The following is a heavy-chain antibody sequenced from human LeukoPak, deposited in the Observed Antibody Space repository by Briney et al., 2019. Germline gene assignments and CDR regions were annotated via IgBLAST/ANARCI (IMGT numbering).Heavy chain of an antibody. D-gene: IGHD3-10*01. J-gene: IGHJ3*02. Sequence: GGSLRLSCAASGFTFSSYDMHWVRQATGKGLEWVSAIGTAGDTYYPGSVKGRFTISRENAKNSLYLQMNSLRAGDTAVYYCARGVRFGELTDAFDIWGQGKMVTVSS. CDR3: ARGVRFGELTDAFDI. CDR1: GFTFSSYD. CDR2: IGTAGDT. V-gene: IGHV3-13*01.